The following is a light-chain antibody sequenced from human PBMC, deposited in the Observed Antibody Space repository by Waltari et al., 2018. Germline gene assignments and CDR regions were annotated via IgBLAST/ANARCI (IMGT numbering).Light chain of an antibody. CDR1: QSVRGY. Sequence: ELVLTQSPAPLSLSPGERATLSCRASQSVRGYLAWYQQRPGQAPRLLIFDASNRATGIPARFSGSGSGTDFTLTISSLEPEDFAVYYCQQRYIWPPITFGQGTRLDIK. CDR2: DAS. V-gene: IGKV3-11*01. J-gene: IGKJ5*01. CDR3: QQRYIWPPIT.